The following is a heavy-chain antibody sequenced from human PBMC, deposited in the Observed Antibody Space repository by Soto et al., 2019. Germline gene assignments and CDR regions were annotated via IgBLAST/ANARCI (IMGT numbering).Heavy chain of an antibody. Sequence: QVQLVESGGGVVQPGNSLRLSCAGSGFPFSAEAMHWVRQAPGKGLEWVAAISYDGNNKNHADSVKGRFTVSRDNSKNTLYLQIYSLRPEDTAVYYCARDYSSGWCLDYWGQGSLVTGSS. CDR2: ISYDGNNK. D-gene: IGHD6-13*01. J-gene: IGHJ4*02. CDR1: GFPFSAEA. CDR3: ARDYSSGWCLDY. V-gene: IGHV3-30-3*01.